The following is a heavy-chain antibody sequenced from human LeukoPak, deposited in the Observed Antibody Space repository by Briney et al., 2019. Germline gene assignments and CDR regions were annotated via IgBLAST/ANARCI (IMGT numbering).Heavy chain of an antibody. CDR2: VWFDGSNE. V-gene: IGHV3-33*01. J-gene: IGHJ4*02. D-gene: IGHD2-2*01. CDR1: GFTFSTYG. CDR3: AREYCSSISCLFDY. Sequence: PGGSLRLSCAASGFTFSTYGMHWVRQAPGKGLEWVAVVWFDGSNEYYADSVKGRFSISRDNSKNTLYLQMNSLRAEDTAVYYCAREYCSSISCLFDYWGQGTLVTVSS.